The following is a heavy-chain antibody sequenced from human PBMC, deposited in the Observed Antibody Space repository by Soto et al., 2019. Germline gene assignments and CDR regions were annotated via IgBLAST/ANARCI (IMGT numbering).Heavy chain of an antibody. CDR2: INAGNANT. CDR1: AYTFTSYA. V-gene: IGHV1-3*01. D-gene: IGHD6-25*01. CDR3: ARGISGLDP. Sequence: QVQLVQSGAEVKKPGASVILSCKASAYTFTSYAMHWLRQAPGQRLEWMGWINAGNANTKYSQKFQGRVTITRDTSATTASMELSSLRSEDTAVYYCARGISGLDPWGQGNLVTVSS. J-gene: IGHJ5*02.